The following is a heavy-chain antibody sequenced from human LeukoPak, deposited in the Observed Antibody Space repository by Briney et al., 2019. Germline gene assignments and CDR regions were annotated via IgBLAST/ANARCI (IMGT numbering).Heavy chain of an antibody. V-gene: IGHV3-20*04. Sequence: PGGSLRLSRAASGFTFSSYTMNWVRQAPGKGLEWVSGINWNSGSRGYGDSVKGRFTISRDNAKNSLYLRMNSLRAEDTALYYCARGIDSGYDYFDYRGQGTLVTVSS. CDR1: GFTFSSYT. CDR3: ARGIDSGYDYFDY. CDR2: INWNSGSR. J-gene: IGHJ4*02. D-gene: IGHD5-12*01.